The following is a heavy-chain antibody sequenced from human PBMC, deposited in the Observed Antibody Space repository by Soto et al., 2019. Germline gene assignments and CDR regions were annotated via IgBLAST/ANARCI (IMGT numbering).Heavy chain of an antibody. CDR2: INHSGST. CDR1: GGSFSGYY. CDR3: ATRGDYYDSSGYLYRDY. Sequence: SETLSLTCAVYGGSFSGYYWSWIRQPPGKGLEWIGEINHSGSTNYNPSLKSRVTISVDTSKNQFSLKLSSVTAADTAVYYCATRGDYYDSSGYLYRDYWGQGTLVTVSS. V-gene: IGHV4-34*01. J-gene: IGHJ4*02. D-gene: IGHD3-22*01.